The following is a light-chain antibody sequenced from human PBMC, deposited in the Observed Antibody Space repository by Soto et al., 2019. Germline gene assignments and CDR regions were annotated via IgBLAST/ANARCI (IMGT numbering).Light chain of an antibody. CDR2: DAS. Sequence: EIVLTQSPATLSLSPGERATLSCSASQRVSSYLAWYQQKPGQAPRLLIYDASNRATGIPARFSGSGAGTDFTLHISSLEPEDFAVYYCQQRSIWLIFGGRTKVEIK. CDR3: QQRSIWLI. J-gene: IGKJ4*01. V-gene: IGKV3-11*01. CDR1: QRVSSY.